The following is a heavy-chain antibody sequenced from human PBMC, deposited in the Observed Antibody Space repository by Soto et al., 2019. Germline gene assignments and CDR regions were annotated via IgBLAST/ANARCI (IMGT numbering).Heavy chain of an antibody. D-gene: IGHD3-9*01. CDR3: ARDPFYVILTGYYYYFDY. Sequence: QVQLVQSGAEVKKPGASVKVSCKASGYTFTSYGISWVRQAPGQGLEWMGWISAYNGNTNYAQKLQGRVTMTTDTSASTAYMELRSLRSDDTAVYYCARDPFYVILTGYYYYFDYWGQGTLVTVSS. CDR1: GYTFTSYG. J-gene: IGHJ4*02. V-gene: IGHV1-18*01. CDR2: ISAYNGNT.